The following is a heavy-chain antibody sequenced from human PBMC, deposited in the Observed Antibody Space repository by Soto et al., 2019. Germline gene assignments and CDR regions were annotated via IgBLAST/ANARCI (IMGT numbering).Heavy chain of an antibody. CDR2: ISGSGGST. CDR3: AKRGFVVVPAANYYYYGMDV. Sequence: HPGGSLRLSCAASGFTFSSYAMSWVRQAPGKGLEWVSAISGSGGSTYYADSVKGRFTISRDNSKNTLYLQMNSLRAEDTAVYYCAKRGFVVVPAANYYYYGMDVWGQGTTVTVSS. V-gene: IGHV3-23*01. CDR1: GFTFSSYA. D-gene: IGHD2-2*01. J-gene: IGHJ6*02.